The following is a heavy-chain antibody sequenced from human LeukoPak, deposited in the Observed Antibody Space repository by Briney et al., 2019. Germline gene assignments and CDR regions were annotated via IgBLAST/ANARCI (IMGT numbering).Heavy chain of an antibody. CDR3: ARSTLSEPFDY. CDR2: RNSNSGNT. CDR1: GYTFTSDD. J-gene: IGHJ4*02. D-gene: IGHD4-17*01. V-gene: IGHV1-8*01. Sequence: ASVKGSCKASGYTFTSDDINWGRQATGQGLEWMGWRNSNSGNTGYAQKCQCRVTRTRSTSISTAYIELSRLKYEETAVYYCARSTLSEPFDYWGQGSLVTVSS.